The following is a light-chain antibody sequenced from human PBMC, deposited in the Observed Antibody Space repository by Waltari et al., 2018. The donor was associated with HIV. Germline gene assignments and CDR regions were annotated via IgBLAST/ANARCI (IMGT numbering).Light chain of an antibody. V-gene: IGKV3-15*01. J-gene: IGKJ1*01. CDR3: QQFDIWPWT. CDR2: GAS. CDR1: QSVASN. Sequence: EVVMTQSPATLSVSPGEGATLSCRASQSVASNFAWYQQRPGQAPRPLIYGASTRATDIPARFSGSGSGTEFTLTINSLQSEDSALYYCQQFDIWPWTFGQGTKVEIK.